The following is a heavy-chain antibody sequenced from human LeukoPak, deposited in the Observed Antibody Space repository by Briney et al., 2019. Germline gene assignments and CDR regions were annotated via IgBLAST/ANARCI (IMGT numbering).Heavy chain of an antibody. CDR3: ARAPTILGVVIHYYYYGMDV. J-gene: IGHJ6*02. CDR2: INSDGSST. CDR1: GFSFSSYW. Sequence: GGSLRLSCAASGFSFSSYWMHWVRQAPGKGLVWVSRINSDGSSTSYADSVKGRFTISRDNAKNTLYLQMNSLRAEDTAVYYCARAPTILGVVIHYYYYGMDVWGQGTTVTVSS. V-gene: IGHV3-74*01. D-gene: IGHD3-3*01.